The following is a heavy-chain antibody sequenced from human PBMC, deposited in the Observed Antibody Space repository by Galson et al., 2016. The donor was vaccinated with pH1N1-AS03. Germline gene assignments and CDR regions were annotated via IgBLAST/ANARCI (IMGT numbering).Heavy chain of an antibody. CDR2: IYPAVNA. V-gene: IGHV4-38-2*02. J-gene: IGHJ5*02. CDR1: GYSITTGHY. CDR3: ARSPRVISVAGTFPSRFDP. D-gene: IGHD6-19*01. Sequence: ETLSLTCTVSGYSITTGHYWGWIRQPPGRGLEWIGSIYPAVNADYNPSLKSRVTISVDTSKNQFSLKLSSVTAADTAVYYCARSPRVISVAGTFPSRFDPWGQGTLVTVSS.